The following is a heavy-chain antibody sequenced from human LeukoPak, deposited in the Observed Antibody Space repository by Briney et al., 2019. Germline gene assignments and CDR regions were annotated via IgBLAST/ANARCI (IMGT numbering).Heavy chain of an antibody. V-gene: IGHV1-2*02. J-gene: IGHJ3*02. CDR3: ARVDCITMIVVLPGDAFFDI. D-gene: IGHD3-22*01. CDR2: TNPNIGGT. CDR1: AYTFTASY. Sequence: SGKVSCKAAAYTFTASYMHWVRQLPGHLREWIGSTNPNIGGTNDAQKFQGRVTMTRDTSSSTAYTELSRLRSDDTAVYYCARVDCITMIVVLPGDAFFDIWGQGTMGTVSS.